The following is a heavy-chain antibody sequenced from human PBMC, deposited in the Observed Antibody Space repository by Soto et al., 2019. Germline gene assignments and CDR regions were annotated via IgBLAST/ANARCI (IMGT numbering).Heavy chain of an antibody. J-gene: IGHJ6*02. D-gene: IGHD3-16*01. CDR2: IIPILGIA. CDR1: GGTFSSYT. Sequence: QVQLVQSGAEVKKPGSSVKVSCKASGGTFSSYTISWVRQAPGQGLEWMGRIIPILGIANYAQKFQGRVTITADKSTSTAYMELSSLRSEDTTVYYCARDGGDVYNSEPYYYYGMDVWGQGTTVTVSS. V-gene: IGHV1-69*08. CDR3: ARDGGDVYNSEPYYYYGMDV.